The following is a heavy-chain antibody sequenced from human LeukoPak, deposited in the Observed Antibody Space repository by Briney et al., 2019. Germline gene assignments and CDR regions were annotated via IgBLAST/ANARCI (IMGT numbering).Heavy chain of an antibody. Sequence: PSETLSLTCTVSGGSISSGSYYWSWIRQPAGKGLEWVGRIYTSGSTNYNPSLKSRVTISVDTSKNQFSLKLSSVTAADTAVYYCARVRFDIAARPSHYYMDVWGKGTTVTVSS. CDR1: GGSISSGSYY. CDR3: ARVRFDIAARPSHYYMDV. D-gene: IGHD6-6*01. CDR2: IYTSGST. V-gene: IGHV4-61*02. J-gene: IGHJ6*03.